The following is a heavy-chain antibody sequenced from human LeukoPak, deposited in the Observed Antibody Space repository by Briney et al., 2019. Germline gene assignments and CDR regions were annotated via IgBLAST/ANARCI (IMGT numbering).Heavy chain of an antibody. CDR2: ISWNSGSI. CDR1: GFAFDDYA. J-gene: IGHJ3*02. Sequence: PGGSLRLYCAASGFAFDDYAMHWVRQAPGKGLEWVPGISWNSGSIGYADSVKGRFTISRDNAKNSLYLQMNSLRAEDTALYYCVTMIVVAPGGAFDIWGQGTMVTVSS. D-gene: IGHD3-22*01. V-gene: IGHV3-9*01. CDR3: VTMIVVAPGGAFDI.